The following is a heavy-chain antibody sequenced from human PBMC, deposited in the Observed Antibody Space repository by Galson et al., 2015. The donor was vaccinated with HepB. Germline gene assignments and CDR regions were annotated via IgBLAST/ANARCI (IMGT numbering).Heavy chain of an antibody. CDR1: GFTFSDYA. Sequence: SLRLSCAASGFTFSDYAMSWVRQAPGKGLEWVSSISGSTGSTYYGDYVKGRFRISRDNSKNTLYLEMNSLRADDTAVYYCAKDGGWGSGFDYWGQGTLVTASS. J-gene: IGHJ4*02. V-gene: IGHV3-23*01. CDR2: ISGSTGST. D-gene: IGHD3-16*01. CDR3: AKDGGWGSGFDY.